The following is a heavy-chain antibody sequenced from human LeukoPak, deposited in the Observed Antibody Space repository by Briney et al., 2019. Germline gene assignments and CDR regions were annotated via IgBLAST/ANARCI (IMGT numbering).Heavy chain of an antibody. CDR1: GYTFTSYD. Sequence: ASVKVSCKASGYTFTSYDINWVRQATGQGLEWMGWMNPNSGNTGYAQKFQGRITMTRNTSISTAYMELSSLRSEDTAVYYCARDTTPYYYYYGMDVWGQGTTVTVSS. CDR2: MNPNSGNT. V-gene: IGHV1-8*01. D-gene: IGHD1-14*01. CDR3: ARDTTPYYYYYGMDV. J-gene: IGHJ6*02.